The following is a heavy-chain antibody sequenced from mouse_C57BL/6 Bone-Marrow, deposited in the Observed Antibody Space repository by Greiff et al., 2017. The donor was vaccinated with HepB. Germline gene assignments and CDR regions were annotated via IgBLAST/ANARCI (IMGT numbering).Heavy chain of an antibody. D-gene: IGHD1-1*01. CDR1: GFTFTDYY. Sequence: EVQLQQSGSVLVKPGPSVKISCKASGFTFTDYYMHWVKQSHGKSLEWIGLVYPYNGGTSYNQKFKGKATLTVDTSSSTAYMELNSLTSEDSAVYYCARSLITTVVASWWYFDVWGTGTTVTVSS. J-gene: IGHJ1*03. CDR2: VYPYNGGT. V-gene: IGHV1-36*01. CDR3: ARSLITTVVASWWYFDV.